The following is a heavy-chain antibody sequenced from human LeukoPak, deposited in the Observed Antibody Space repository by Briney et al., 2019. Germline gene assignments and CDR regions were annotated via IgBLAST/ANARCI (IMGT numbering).Heavy chain of an antibody. CDR3: ARAVATTLSTPFYYYYYMDV. D-gene: IGHD5-12*01. Sequence: ASVKVSCKACGYTFTSYYMHWVRQAPGQGREWMGIINPSGGSTSYAQKFQGRVTMTRDMSTSTVYMELSSLRSEDTAVYYCARAVATTLSTPFYYYYYMDVWGKGTTVTISS. CDR2: INPSGGST. CDR1: GYTFTSYY. V-gene: IGHV1-46*01. J-gene: IGHJ6*03.